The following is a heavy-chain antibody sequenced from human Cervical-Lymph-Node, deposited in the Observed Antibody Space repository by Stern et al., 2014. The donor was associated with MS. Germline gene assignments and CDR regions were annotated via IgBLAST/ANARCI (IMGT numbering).Heavy chain of an antibody. V-gene: IGHV3-30*18. CDR2: ILYDGTNP. CDR1: GFTFSNYG. D-gene: IGHD2-2*01. Sequence: QVQLVESGGGVVQPGRSLRLSCAASGFTFSNYGMHWVRQAPGKGLEWAAVILYDGTNPYYADSVKDRFTISRDNSKSTLYLQMNSLRTEDTAVYYCAKVGCRRTTQRCYFDNWGQGTLVTVSS. J-gene: IGHJ4*02. CDR3: AKVGCRRTTQRCYFDN.